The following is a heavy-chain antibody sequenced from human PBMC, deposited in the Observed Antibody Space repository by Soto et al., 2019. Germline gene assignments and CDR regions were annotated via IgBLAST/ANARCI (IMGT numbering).Heavy chain of an antibody. J-gene: IGHJ4*02. V-gene: IGHV4-30-4*01. Sequence: PSETLSLTCTVSGGSISSGDYYWSWIRQPPGKGLEWIGYIYYSGSTYYNPSLKSRVTISVDTSKNQFSLKLSSVTAADTAVYYFSTGRLGPPPPDFDYWGQGTLVTVSS. CDR3: STGRLGPPPPDFDY. CDR2: IYYSGST. CDR1: GGSISSGDYY. D-gene: IGHD3-10*01.